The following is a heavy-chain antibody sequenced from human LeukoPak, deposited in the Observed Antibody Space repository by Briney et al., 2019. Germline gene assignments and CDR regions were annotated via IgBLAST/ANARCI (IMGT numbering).Heavy chain of an antibody. J-gene: IGHJ5*02. V-gene: IGHV4-34*01. CDR3: ARSAVTGPGWIDP. D-gene: IGHD6-19*01. CDR2: INHSGST. CDR1: GGSFSGYY. Sequence: KPSETLSLTCAVYGGSFSGYYWSWIRQPPGKGLEWIGEINHSGSTNYNPSLKSRVTISVDTSKNQFSLKLSSVTAADTAVYYCARSAVTGPGWIDPWGQGTLVTVSS.